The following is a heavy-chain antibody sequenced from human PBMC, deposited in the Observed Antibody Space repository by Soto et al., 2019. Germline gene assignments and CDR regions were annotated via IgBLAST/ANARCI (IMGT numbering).Heavy chain of an antibody. J-gene: IGHJ4*02. D-gene: IGHD3-22*01. Sequence: GSLRLSCAASGFTFSSYAMSWVRQAPGKGLEWVSAISGSGGSTYYADSVKGRFTISRDNSKNTLYLQMNSLRAEDTAVYYCAKMGPITMIVVVRDTYFDYWGQGTLVTVSS. V-gene: IGHV3-23*01. CDR2: ISGSGGST. CDR3: AKMGPITMIVVVRDTYFDY. CDR1: GFTFSSYA.